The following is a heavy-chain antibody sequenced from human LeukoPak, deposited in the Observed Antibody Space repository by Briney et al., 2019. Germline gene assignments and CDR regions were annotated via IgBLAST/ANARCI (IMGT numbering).Heavy chain of an antibody. Sequence: PSETLSLTCAVSDFSISSGYHWGWVRQPPGKGLEWIGAVHHSGSTYYNPSLKSRVTMSTDTSKSQFSLKLSSVTAADTAVYYSARDRSYFIFDYWGQGTLVTVSS. CDR2: VHHSGST. CDR3: ARDRSYFIFDY. J-gene: IGHJ4*02. D-gene: IGHD1-26*01. CDR1: DFSISSGYH. V-gene: IGHV4-38-2*02.